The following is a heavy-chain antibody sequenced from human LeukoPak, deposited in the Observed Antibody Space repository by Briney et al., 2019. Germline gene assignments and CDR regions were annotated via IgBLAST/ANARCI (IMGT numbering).Heavy chain of an antibody. CDR2: IIPIFGTA. V-gene: IGHV1-69*05. J-gene: IGHJ4*02. CDR1: GGTFSSYA. D-gene: IGHD3-10*01. Sequence: GASVKVSCKASGGTFSSYAISWVRQAPGQGLEWMGGIIPIFGTANYAQKFQGRVTITTDESTSTAYMELSSLRSEDTAVYYCASSSSGLRPFDYWGQGTLVTVSS. CDR3: ASSSSGLRPFDY.